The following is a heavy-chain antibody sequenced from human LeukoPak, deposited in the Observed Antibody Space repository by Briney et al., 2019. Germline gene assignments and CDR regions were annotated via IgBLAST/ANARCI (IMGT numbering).Heavy chain of an antibody. Sequence: SETLSLTCTVSGGSMSGHYWSWIRQTPGKGLEWIGYIYHDGSTNSNPSLKSRVTMSVDTSKNEFSLKLTSVIAADAAVYFCARHVRQDYNYIDYWGRGTLVTV. CDR1: GGSMSGHY. CDR3: ARHVRQDYNYIDY. CDR2: IYHDGST. J-gene: IGHJ4*01. V-gene: IGHV4-59*08. D-gene: IGHD4-11*01.